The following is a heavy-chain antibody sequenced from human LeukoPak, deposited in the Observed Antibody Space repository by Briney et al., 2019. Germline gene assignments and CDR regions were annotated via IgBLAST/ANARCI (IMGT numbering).Heavy chain of an antibody. CDR3: ARFPHSDSSSSDY. D-gene: IGHD6-6*01. CDR1: GYTFTSYD. J-gene: IGHJ4*02. V-gene: IGHV1-8*01. Sequence: ASVKVSCKASGYTFTSYDINWVRQATGQGLEWMGWMNPNSGNTGYAQKFQGRDTMTRNTSISTAYMELSSLRSEDTAVYYCARFPHSDSSSSDYWGQGTLVTVSS. CDR2: MNPNSGNT.